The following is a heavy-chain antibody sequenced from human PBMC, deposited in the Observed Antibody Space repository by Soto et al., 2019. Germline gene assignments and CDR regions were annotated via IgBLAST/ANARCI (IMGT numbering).Heavy chain of an antibody. CDR3: ARDYYDSSGYYYVDS. D-gene: IGHD3-22*01. CDR1: GGSISSGGYY. J-gene: IGHJ4*02. CDR2: IYYTGST. V-gene: IGHV4-31*03. Sequence: SETLSLTCTVSGGSISSGGYYWSWIRQHPGKGLEWIGYIYYTGSTYYNPSLKSRVTISVDTSKNQFSLKLSSVTAADTAVYYCARDYYDSSGYYYVDSWGQGTQVTVS.